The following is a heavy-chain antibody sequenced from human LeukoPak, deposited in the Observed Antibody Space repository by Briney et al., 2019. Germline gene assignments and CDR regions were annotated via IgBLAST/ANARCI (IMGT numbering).Heavy chain of an antibody. D-gene: IGHD4-23*01. CDR1: GGTFSSYA. J-gene: IGHJ4*02. V-gene: IGHV1-69*04. CDR2: IIPIFGIA. Sequence: SVKVSCKASGGTFSSYAISWVRQAPGQGLEWMGRIIPIFGIADYAQKFQGRVTITADKSTSTAYMELSSLRSEDTAVYYCARVFYGGISDYYFDYWGQGTLVTVSS. CDR3: ARVFYGGISDYYFDY.